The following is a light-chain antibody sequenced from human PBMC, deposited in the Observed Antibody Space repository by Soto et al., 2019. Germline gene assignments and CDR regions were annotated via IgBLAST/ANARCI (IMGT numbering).Light chain of an antibody. J-gene: IGLJ1*01. Sequence: QSVRTEPASVSVSPGQSITISCTGTSSDVGSYNLVSWYQQHPGKAPKLMIYEGSKRPSGVSNRFSGSKSGNTASLTISGLQAEDEADYYCCSYAGSSTSLVFGTGTKVTVL. V-gene: IGLV2-23*01. CDR2: EGS. CDR1: SSDVGSYNL. CDR3: CSYAGSSTSLV.